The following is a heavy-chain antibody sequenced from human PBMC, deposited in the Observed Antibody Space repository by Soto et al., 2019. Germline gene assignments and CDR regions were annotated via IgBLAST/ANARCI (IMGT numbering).Heavy chain of an antibody. V-gene: IGHV1-69*13. CDR3: ARVVGMATISYDYGMDV. CDR1: GGTFSSYA. Sequence: SVKVSCKASGGTFSSYAISWVRQAPGQGLEWMGGIIPIFGTANYAQKFQGRVTITADESTSTAYMELSSLRSEDTAVYYCARVVGMATISYDYGMDVWGQGTTFTVSS. CDR2: IIPIFGTA. D-gene: IGHD1-26*01. J-gene: IGHJ6*02.